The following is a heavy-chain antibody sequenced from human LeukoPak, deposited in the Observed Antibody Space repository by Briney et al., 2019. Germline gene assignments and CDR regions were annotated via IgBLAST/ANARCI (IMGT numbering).Heavy chain of an antibody. CDR1: GFTFSSYE. CDR2: ISSSGSTI. D-gene: IGHD6-13*01. J-gene: IGHJ4*02. V-gene: IGHV3-48*03. CDR3: ARVSRIAAAEPFDY. Sequence: QSGGSLRLSCAASGFTFSSYEMNWVRQAPGKGLEWVSYISSSGSTIYYADSVKGRFTISGDNAKNSLYLQMNSLRAEDTAVYYCARVSRIAAAEPFDYWGQGTLVTVSS.